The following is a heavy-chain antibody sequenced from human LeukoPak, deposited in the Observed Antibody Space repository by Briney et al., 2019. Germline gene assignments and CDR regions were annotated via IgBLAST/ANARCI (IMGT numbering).Heavy chain of an antibody. D-gene: IGHD3-10*01. CDR2: IYSGDSET. Sequence: GESLKISCKGSGYNFAHDWIGWVRQMPGKGLEWMGVIYSGDSETRYSPSFQGQVTISADKSISTAYLQWSSLKASDTAMYYCARPITMLRGSLGYWGQGTLVTVSS. J-gene: IGHJ4*02. CDR1: GYNFAHDW. CDR3: ARPITMLRGSLGY. V-gene: IGHV5-51*01.